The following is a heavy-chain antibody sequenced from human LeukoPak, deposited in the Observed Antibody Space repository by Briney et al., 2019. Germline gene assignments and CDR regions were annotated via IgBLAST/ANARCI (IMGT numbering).Heavy chain of an antibody. CDR1: GLTFRYSW. V-gene: IGHV3-74*01. Sequence: PGGSLRLSCAASGLTFRYSWMHWVRQAPGKGLVWVSRISGDGSSTNYADSVKGRFTISRDNAKNTLYLQMNSLRAEDTAVYYCARTYLVGWYFDLWGRGALVTVSS. CDR3: ARTYLVGWYFDL. D-gene: IGHD3-16*01. J-gene: IGHJ2*01. CDR2: ISGDGSST.